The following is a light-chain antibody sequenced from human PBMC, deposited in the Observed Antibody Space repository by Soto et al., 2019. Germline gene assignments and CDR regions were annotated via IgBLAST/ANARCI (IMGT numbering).Light chain of an antibody. V-gene: IGKV1-5*03. CDR1: QSINSW. J-gene: IGKJ4*01. CDR2: KAS. CDR3: LQYNHYPLT. Sequence: DIQMTQSPSTLSASVGDRVTLTCRASQSINSWLAWYQQRPGKGPKLLIHKASILEGGVPSRFRGSAXGTEXXXXXSRLQPDDFGTYYCLQYNHYPLTFGGGTKVEIK.